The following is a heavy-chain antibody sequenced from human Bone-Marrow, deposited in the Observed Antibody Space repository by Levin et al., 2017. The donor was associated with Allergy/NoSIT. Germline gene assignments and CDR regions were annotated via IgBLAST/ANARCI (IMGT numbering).Heavy chain of an antibody. D-gene: IGHD1-1*01. V-gene: IGHV3-11*05. J-gene: IGHJ4*02. CDR3: ARDQASTLEAFDH. CDR1: GFNFGGDY. Sequence: SCAASGFNFGGDYMSWIRQTPGKGLEWLSYISGSGKYTHYAESLKGRFTISRDNSKNSVYLQMNSLRPEDTAVYYCARDQASTLEAFDHWGQGTLVTVSS. CDR2: ISGSGKYT.